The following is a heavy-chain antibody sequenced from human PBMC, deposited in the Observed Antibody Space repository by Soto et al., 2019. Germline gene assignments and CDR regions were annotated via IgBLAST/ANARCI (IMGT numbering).Heavy chain of an antibody. Sequence: LRLSCAASGFTFSSYAMHWVRQAPGKGLEWVAVISYDGSNKYYADSVKGRFTISRDNSKNTLYLQMSSLRAEDTAVYYCARDFSVATDYWGQGTLVTVSS. J-gene: IGHJ4*02. V-gene: IGHV3-30-3*01. CDR3: ARDFSVATDY. D-gene: IGHD5-12*01. CDR2: ISYDGSNK. CDR1: GFTFSSYA.